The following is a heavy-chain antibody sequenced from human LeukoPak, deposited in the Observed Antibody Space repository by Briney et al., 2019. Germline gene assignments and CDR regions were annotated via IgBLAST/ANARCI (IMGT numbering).Heavy chain of an antibody. J-gene: IGHJ5*02. Sequence: ASVKVSCKASGYTFTSYGISWVRQAPGQGLEWMGWISAYNGNTNYAQKLQGRVTMTTDTSTSTAYMELRSLRSDDTAVYYCARVSKRFPVGGPVFDPWGQGTLVTVSS. V-gene: IGHV1-18*01. CDR2: ISAYNGNT. D-gene: IGHD3-16*01. CDR3: ARVSKRFPVGGPVFDP. CDR1: GYTFTSYG.